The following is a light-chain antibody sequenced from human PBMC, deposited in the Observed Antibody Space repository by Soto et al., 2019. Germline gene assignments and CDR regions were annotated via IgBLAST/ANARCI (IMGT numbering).Light chain of an antibody. V-gene: IGLV1-51*01. J-gene: IGLJ2*01. CDR3: GILNSSMSAVV. Sequence: QSVLTQPPSVSAAPGQNVTISCYGSSANIGNEYLSWYQQLPGTAPQLLIYDNHKRPSGIPDRFSGSKSGTSGTLGITGLKSGDEADYYYGILNSSMSAVVLGGGIKLTAL. CDR2: DNH. CDR1: SANIGNEY.